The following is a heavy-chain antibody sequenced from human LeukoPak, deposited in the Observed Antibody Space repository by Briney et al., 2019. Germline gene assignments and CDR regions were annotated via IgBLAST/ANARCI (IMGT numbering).Heavy chain of an antibody. D-gene: IGHD1-26*01. CDR3: AGEFSGSYYFDY. Sequence: HPGGSLRLSCAASGFTFSSYGMHWVRQAPGKGLEWVAVISYDGSNKYYADSVKGRFTISRDNSKNALYLQMNSLRAEDTAVYYCAGEFSGSYYFDYWGQGTLVTVSS. J-gene: IGHJ4*02. CDR2: ISYDGSNK. V-gene: IGHV3-30*03. CDR1: GFTFSSYG.